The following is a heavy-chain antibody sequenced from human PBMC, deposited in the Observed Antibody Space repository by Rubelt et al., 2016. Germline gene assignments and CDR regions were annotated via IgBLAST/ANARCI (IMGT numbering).Heavy chain of an antibody. V-gene: IGHV3-53*01. D-gene: IGHD2-8*01. Sequence: VQLQQWGAGLLKPSETLSLTCAVYGGSFSGYYWSWVRQAPGKGLEWVSVIYSGGSTYYADSVKGRFTISRDNSKNTLYLQMNSLRAEDTAVYYCAREGVWGQGTLVTVSS. CDR3: AREGV. J-gene: IGHJ4*02. CDR2: IYSGGST. CDR1: GGSFSGYY.